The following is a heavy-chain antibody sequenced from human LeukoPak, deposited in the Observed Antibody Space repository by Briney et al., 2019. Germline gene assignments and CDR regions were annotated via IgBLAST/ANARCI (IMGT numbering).Heavy chain of an antibody. CDR2: IIPIFGTA. CDR3: ARVRDIVVVPAALDY. J-gene: IGHJ4*02. Sequence: SVKVSCKASGGTFSSYAISWVRQAPGQGLEWMGGIIPIFGTANYAQKFQGRVTITADESTSTAYMELSSLRSEDTAVYYCARVRDIVVVPAALDYWGQGTLVTVSS. D-gene: IGHD2-2*01. V-gene: IGHV1-69*13. CDR1: GGTFSSYA.